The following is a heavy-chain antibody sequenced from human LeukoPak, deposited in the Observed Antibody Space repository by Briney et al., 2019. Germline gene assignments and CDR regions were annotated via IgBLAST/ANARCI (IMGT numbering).Heavy chain of an antibody. CDR2: INTEGSST. J-gene: IGHJ4*02. CDR3: ARDFDRYYFDY. V-gene: IGHV3-74*01. D-gene: IGHD3-9*01. Sequence: GGSLRLSCAASGFTFRTYWMHWVRHAPGKGLMWVSRINTEGSSTSYADSVKGRFTISRDNAKNTLYLQMNSLRAEDTATYYCARDFDRYYFDYWGQGTLVTVSS. CDR1: GFTFRTYW.